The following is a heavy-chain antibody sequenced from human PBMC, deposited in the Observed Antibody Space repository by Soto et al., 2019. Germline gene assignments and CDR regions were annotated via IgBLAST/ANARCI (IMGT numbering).Heavy chain of an antibody. Sequence: QVQLQESGPGLVKTSGTLSLTCAVSGGSISSSNWWSWVRQHPGKGLEWIGEIYHSVSTNYNPSLKSRVTISVDKSKNQFSLKLSCVTAADTAVYYCASRYISSSYWFDPWGQGTLVTVSS. V-gene: IGHV4-4*02. CDR2: IYHSVST. J-gene: IGHJ5*02. CDR3: ASRYISSSYWFDP. D-gene: IGHD6-6*01. CDR1: GGSISSSNW.